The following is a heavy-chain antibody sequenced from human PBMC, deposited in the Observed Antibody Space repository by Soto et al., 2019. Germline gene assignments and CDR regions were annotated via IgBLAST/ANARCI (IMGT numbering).Heavy chain of an antibody. CDR3: AKEATNINNFHY. D-gene: IGHD1-26*01. CDR1: GFTFDNYE. Sequence: GGSLRLSCAASGFTFDNYEMNWVRQAPGKGLEWVSYISSSGSTIYYADSAKGRFTISRDNAKNSLYLQMSSLRAEDTAVYYCAKEATNINNFHYWGQGTLVTVSS. CDR2: ISSSGSTI. J-gene: IGHJ4*02. V-gene: IGHV3-48*03.